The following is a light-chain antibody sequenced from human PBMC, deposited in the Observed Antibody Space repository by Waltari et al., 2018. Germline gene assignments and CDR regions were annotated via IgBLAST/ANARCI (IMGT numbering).Light chain of an antibody. CDR3: GTWDNTLSAV. CDR2: GND. Sequence: QSVLTQPPSVSAAPGQKVPIPCPGGPPNIGTNYVPWYQQFPGAAPKVLIYGNDKRATGIPDRFSGSKSGTSATLDITGLQTGDEADYYCGTWDNTLSAVFGGGTKVTVL. CDR1: PPNIGTNY. V-gene: IGLV1-51*02. J-gene: IGLJ2*01.